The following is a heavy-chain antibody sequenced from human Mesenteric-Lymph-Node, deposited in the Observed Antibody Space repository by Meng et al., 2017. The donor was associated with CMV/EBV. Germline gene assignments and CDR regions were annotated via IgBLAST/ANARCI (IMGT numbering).Heavy chain of an antibody. V-gene: IGHV3-48*04. Sequence: ETLSLTCAASGFTFSSSAMSWVRQAPGEGLEWLSYISSDSRAIYYADSVKGRFTISRDNAKNSLFLQMNSLRAEDTAIYYCAREGGFDPFDYWGQGTLVTVSS. CDR1: GFTFSSSA. CDR2: ISSDSRAI. D-gene: IGHD5-12*01. CDR3: AREGGFDPFDY. J-gene: IGHJ4*02.